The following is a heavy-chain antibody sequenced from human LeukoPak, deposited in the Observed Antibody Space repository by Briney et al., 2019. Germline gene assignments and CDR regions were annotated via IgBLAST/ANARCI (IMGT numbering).Heavy chain of an antibody. V-gene: IGHV1-2*02. CDR3: ARGLRIINGLDV. J-gene: IGHJ6*02. CDR2: LNPHSGGT. Sequence: EASVKVSCEASGYTLRDYYIYWVRQAPGQGLEWLGWLNPHSGGTNYAQKFQGRVTLTSDTSISTAYMELSLLTSDDTAIYYCARGLRIINGLDVWGQGTTVIVSS. CDR1: GYTLRDYY. D-gene: IGHD2-15*01.